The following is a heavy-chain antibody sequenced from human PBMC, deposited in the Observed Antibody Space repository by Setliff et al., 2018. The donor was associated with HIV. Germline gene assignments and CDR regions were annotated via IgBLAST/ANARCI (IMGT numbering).Heavy chain of an antibody. CDR1: GFPFSSYS. CDR3: ARSNCGGDCDAFDI. D-gene: IGHD2-21*02. CDR2: ISSSSSYI. V-gene: IGHV3-21*01. J-gene: IGHJ3*02. Sequence: LRLSCAASGFPFSSYSMNWVRQAPGKGLEWVSSISSSSSYIYYADSVKGRFTISRDNAKNSLYLQMNSLRAEDTAVYYCARSNCGGDCDAFDIWGQGTMVTVSS.